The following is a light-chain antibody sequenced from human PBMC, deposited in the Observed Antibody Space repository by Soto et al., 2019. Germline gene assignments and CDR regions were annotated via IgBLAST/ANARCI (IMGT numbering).Light chain of an antibody. J-gene: IGLJ1*01. CDR3: NSYTSSGTYV. CDR2: DVS. Sequence: QSVLTQPASVSGSPGQSITISCTGTSSDVGGYNSVSWFQQYPGKAPRLVIYDVSDRPSGVSNRISGSKSGNTASLTISGLQAEDEADYYCNSYTSSGTYVFGTGTKATVL. V-gene: IGLV2-14*01. CDR1: SSDVGGYNS.